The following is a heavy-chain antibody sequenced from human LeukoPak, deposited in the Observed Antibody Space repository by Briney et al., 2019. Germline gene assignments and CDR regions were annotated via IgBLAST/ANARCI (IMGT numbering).Heavy chain of an antibody. D-gene: IGHD1-26*01. CDR1: GGSFSSGGYS. Sequence: SETLSLTCAVSGGSFSSGGYSWSWIGQPPGKGLEWIGYIYHSGSTYYNPSLKSRVTISVDTSKNQFSLKLSSVTAADTAVYYCARGAEIVGATRYWGQGTLVTVSS. V-gene: IGHV4-30-2*01. CDR2: IYHSGST. J-gene: IGHJ4*02. CDR3: ARGAEIVGATRY.